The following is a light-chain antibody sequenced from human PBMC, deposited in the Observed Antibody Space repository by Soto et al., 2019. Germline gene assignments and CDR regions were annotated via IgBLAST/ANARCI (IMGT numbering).Light chain of an antibody. J-gene: IGKJ2*01. V-gene: IGKV1-5*03. CDR3: QHYNSYPPMYT. CDR1: QTIGSL. Sequence: DIQMTQSPSTLSASVGDRVTITCRASQTIGSLLAWYQQKAGRAPKLLIYKASTLESGVPSRFSGSRSGTEFTLTISSLQPDDFATYYCQHYNSYPPMYTFGQGNKLEI. CDR2: KAS.